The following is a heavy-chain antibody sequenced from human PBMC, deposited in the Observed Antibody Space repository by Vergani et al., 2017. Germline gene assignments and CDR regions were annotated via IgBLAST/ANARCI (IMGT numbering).Heavy chain of an antibody. V-gene: IGHV3-43*02. CDR3: ARDHRGWFDP. CDR2: ISGDGGST. Sequence: EVQLVESGGGVVQPGGSLRLSCAASGFTFDDYAMPWVRQAPGKGLEWVSLISGDGGSTYYADSVKGRFTISRDNAKNSLYLQMNSLRAEDTAVYYCARDHRGWFDPWGQGTLVTVSS. J-gene: IGHJ5*02. CDR1: GFTFDDYA.